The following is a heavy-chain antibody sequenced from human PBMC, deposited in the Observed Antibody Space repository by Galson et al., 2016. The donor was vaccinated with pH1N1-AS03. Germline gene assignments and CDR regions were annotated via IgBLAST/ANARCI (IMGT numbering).Heavy chain of an antibody. V-gene: IGHV1-3*01. CDR2: INAGNGNT. CDR3: ARGRGSYGMDV. Sequence: SVKVSCKASGYTFISYVMHWVRQAPGQRLEWMGWINAGNGNTTYSQSFQGRVTITRDTSASKAYMELSSLRSEDTAVYNCARGRGSYGMDVWGKGTTVTVSS. CDR1: GYTFISYV. J-gene: IGHJ6*04. D-gene: IGHD1-26*01.